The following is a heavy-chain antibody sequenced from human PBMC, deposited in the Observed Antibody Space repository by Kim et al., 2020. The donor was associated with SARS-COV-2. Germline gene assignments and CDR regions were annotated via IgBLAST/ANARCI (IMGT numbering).Heavy chain of an antibody. CDR2: IWNDGSNK. D-gene: IGHD3-9*01. CDR1: GFTFSSYG. V-gene: IGHV3-33*01. Sequence: GGSLRLSCAASGFTFSSYGMHWVRQAPGKGLEWVAIIWNDGSNKYYADSVKGRFTISRDNSKNTLYLQMNSLRAEDTAVYYCARGDLYDILTGYYLHYFDYWGQGTLVTVSS. CDR3: ARGDLYDILTGYYLHYFDY. J-gene: IGHJ4*02.